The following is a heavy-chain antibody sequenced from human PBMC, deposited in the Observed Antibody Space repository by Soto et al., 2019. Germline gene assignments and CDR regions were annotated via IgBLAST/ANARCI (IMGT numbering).Heavy chain of an antibody. CDR1: GYTFTSYD. J-gene: IGHJ6*02. CDR3: ARGLGYCISTSCYEVGYYYYGMDV. Sequence: QVQLVQSGAEVKKPGASVKVSCKASGYTFTSYDINWVRQVTGQGLEWMGWMNPNSGNTGYAQKFQGRVTMTRNTSISTAYMELSSLRSEDTAVYYCARGLGYCISTSCYEVGYYYYGMDVWGQGTTVTVSS. CDR2: MNPNSGNT. V-gene: IGHV1-8*01. D-gene: IGHD2-2*01.